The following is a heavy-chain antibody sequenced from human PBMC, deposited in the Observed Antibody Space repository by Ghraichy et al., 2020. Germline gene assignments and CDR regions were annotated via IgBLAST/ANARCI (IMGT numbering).Heavy chain of an antibody. J-gene: IGHJ6*02. CDR3: ARDLLWFGEPPNYYGMDV. CDR1: GYSFSSYG. Sequence: ASVKVSCKASGYSFSSYGFSWVRQAPGQGLEWMGWISAYNGNTDYTQKFQGRVSMTTDTSTGTAYMELGSLRSDDTAVYYCARDLLWFGEPPNYYGMDVWGQGTTVTVSS. V-gene: IGHV1-18*01. CDR2: ISAYNGNT. D-gene: IGHD3-10*01.